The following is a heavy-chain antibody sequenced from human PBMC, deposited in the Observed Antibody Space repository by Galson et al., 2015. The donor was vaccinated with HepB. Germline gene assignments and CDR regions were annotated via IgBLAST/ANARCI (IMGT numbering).Heavy chain of an antibody. D-gene: IGHD5/OR15-5a*01. CDR2: INTNTGNP. Sequence: SVKVSCKASGYTFTSYAMNWVRQAPGQGLEWMGWINTNTGNPTYAQGFTGRFVFSLDTSVSTAYLQISSLKAEDTAVYYCARDLVVSKRADMGKNWFDPWGQGTLVTVSS. CDR3: ARDLVVSKRADMGKNWFDP. J-gene: IGHJ5*02. CDR1: GYTFTSYA. V-gene: IGHV7-4-1*02.